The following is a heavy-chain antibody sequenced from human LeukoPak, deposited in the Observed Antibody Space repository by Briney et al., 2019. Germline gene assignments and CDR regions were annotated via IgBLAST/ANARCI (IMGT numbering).Heavy chain of an antibody. J-gene: IGHJ4*02. V-gene: IGHV3-23*01. Sequence: GGSLRLSCAASGXTFSSYAMSWVRQAPGKGLEWVSGILSSGGSTYYADSVKGRFTISRDNAKNTLYLQMSSLRAEDTAVYYCARKASNFDYWGQGTLVTVSS. CDR3: ARKASNFDY. CDR1: GXTFSSYA. CDR2: ILSSGGST.